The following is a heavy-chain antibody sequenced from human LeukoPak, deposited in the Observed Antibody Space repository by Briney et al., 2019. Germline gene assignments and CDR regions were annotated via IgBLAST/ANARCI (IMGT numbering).Heavy chain of an antibody. V-gene: IGHV4-39*07. CDR3: ARAYSTTYYDILTAFDY. D-gene: IGHD3-9*01. CDR2: IYYSGST. Sequence: PSETLSLTCTVSGGSISSSSYYWGWIRQPPGKGLEWIGSIYYSGSTYYNPSLKSRVTISVDTSKNQFSLKLSSVTAADTAVYYCARAYSTTYYDILTAFDYWGQGTLVTVSS. J-gene: IGHJ4*02. CDR1: GGSISSSSYY.